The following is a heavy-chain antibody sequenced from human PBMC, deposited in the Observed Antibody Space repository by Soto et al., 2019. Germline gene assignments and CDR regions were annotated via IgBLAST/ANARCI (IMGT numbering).Heavy chain of an antibody. CDR2: ISYDGSHK. V-gene: IGHV3-30-3*01. CDR3: ARDRRQQLVPLDY. D-gene: IGHD6-13*01. CDR1: GFTFSSFA. Sequence: QVQLVESGGGVVQPGRSLRLSCAASGFTFSSFAMHWVRQAPGKGLEWVSAISYDGSHKYYADSVKGRFTISRDNSNNTLYLQMNSLRPEDRAVYYCARDRRQQLVPLDYWGQGTLVTVSS. J-gene: IGHJ4*02.